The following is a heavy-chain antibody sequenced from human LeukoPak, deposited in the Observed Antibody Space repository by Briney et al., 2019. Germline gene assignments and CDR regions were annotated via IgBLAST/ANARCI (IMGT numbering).Heavy chain of an antibody. V-gene: IGHV3-23*01. CDR2: ISGSGDNT. CDR3: TIFNY. J-gene: IGHJ4*02. CDR1: GFTFSSHG. D-gene: IGHD3-3*02. Sequence: GGSLRVSCAASGFTFSSHGIRWVRQAPGKGLEWVSSISGSGDNTHYADSVKGRFTISRDNSKSTLYLQMQSLRAEDTAVYYCTIFNYWGQGTLVTVSS.